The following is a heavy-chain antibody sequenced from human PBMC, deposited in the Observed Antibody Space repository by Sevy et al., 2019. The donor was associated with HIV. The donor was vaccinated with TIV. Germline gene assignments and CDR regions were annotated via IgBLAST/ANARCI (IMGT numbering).Heavy chain of an antibody. Sequence: GGSLRLSCAASGFTFSTYDMHWVRQAPGKGLEWVAYIRYDGSNKYYGDSVRGRFTISIDNSKSTLYVQLKSLRAEDTAVYYCARGRKTTQEWLEELDYYYGMDVWGQGTSVTVSS. CDR2: IRYDGSNK. V-gene: IGHV3-30*02. J-gene: IGHJ6*02. CDR3: ARGRKTTQEWLEELDYYYGMDV. D-gene: IGHD2-8*01. CDR1: GFTFSTYD.